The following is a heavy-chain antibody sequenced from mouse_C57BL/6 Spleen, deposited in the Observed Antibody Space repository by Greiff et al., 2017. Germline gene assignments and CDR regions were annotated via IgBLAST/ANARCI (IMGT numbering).Heavy chain of an antibody. Sequence: QVQLQQSGPELVKPGASVKISCKASGYAFSSSWMNWVKQRPGKGLEWIGRIYPGVGDTNYNGKFKGKATLTADKSSSTAYMQLRSRRSENSAVYFCARGGILLQRDCFDYWGQGTTLTVSS. CDR3: ARGGILLQRDCFDY. D-gene: IGHD1-1*01. J-gene: IGHJ2*01. CDR1: GYAFSSSW. CDR2: IYPGVGDT. V-gene: IGHV1-82*01.